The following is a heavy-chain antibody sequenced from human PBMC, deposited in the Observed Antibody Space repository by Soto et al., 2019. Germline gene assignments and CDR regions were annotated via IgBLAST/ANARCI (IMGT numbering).Heavy chain of an antibody. D-gene: IGHD1-1*01. CDR2: ISAYNGNT. CDR3: ARRKQLERRVLGFDP. J-gene: IGHJ5*02. V-gene: IGHV1-18*01. CDR1: GYTFTSYG. Sequence: GASVKVSCKASGYTFTSYGISWVRQAPGQGLEWMGWISAYNGNTNYAQKLQGRVTMTTDTPTSTAYMELRSLRSDDTAVYYCARRKQLERRVLGFDPWGQGTLVTVSS.